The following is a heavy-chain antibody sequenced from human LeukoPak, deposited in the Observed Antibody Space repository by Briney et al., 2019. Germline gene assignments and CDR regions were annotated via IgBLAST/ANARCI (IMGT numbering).Heavy chain of an antibody. V-gene: IGHV4-59*01. CDR3: ARSYAISIAAARGGPYYFDY. CDR1: GGSISSYY. CDR2: IYYSGST. J-gene: IGHJ4*02. Sequence: PSETLSLTCTVSGGSISSYYWSWIRQPPGKGLEWIGYIYYSGSTNYNPSLKSRVTISVDTSKNQFSLKLSSVTAADTAVYYCARSYAISIAAARGGPYYFDYWGQGTLVTVSS. D-gene: IGHD6-13*01.